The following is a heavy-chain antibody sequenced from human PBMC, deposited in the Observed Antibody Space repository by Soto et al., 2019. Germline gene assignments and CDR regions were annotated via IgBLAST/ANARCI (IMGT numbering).Heavy chain of an antibody. CDR1: GGSISSSSYY. CDR2: IYYSGST. CDR3: ARGGIRQGAWFDP. V-gene: IGHV4-39*01. J-gene: IGHJ5*02. Sequence: QLQLQESSPGLVKPSETLSLTCTVSGGSISSSSYYWGWIRMRPGKGLEWIGSIYYSGSTYYNPSLKSRVTISVDTSKNQFSLKLSSVTAADTAVYYCARGGIRQGAWFDPWGQGTLVTVSS. D-gene: IGHD3-16*01.